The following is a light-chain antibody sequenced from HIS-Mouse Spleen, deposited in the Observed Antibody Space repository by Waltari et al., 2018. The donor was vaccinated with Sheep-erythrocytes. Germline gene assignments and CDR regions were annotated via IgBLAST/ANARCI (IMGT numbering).Light chain of an antibody. V-gene: IGLV2-11*01. CDR1: SSDVGSYNY. J-gene: IGLJ1*01. CDR3: CSYAGSYNHV. CDR2: DVS. Sequence: QSALTQPASVSGSPGQSITISCTGTSSDVGSYNYVSWYQQHPGKAPKLMIYDVSKRPSGVPDRCFGSKSGNTASLTISGLQAEDEADYYCCSYAGSYNHVFATGTKVTVL.